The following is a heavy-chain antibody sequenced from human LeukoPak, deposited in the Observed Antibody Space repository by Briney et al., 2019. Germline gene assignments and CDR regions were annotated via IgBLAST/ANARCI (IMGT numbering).Heavy chain of an antibody. D-gene: IGHD3-3*01. V-gene: IGHV4-38-2*02. J-gene: IGHJ6*03. Sequence: SETLSLTCTVSGYSISSGYYWGWIRQPPGKGLEWIGSIYHSGSTYYNPSLKSRVTISVDTSKNQFSLKLSSVTAADTAVYYCARVVLESYYYYYYMDVWGKGTTVTVSS. CDR3: ARVVLESYYYYYYMDV. CDR1: GYSISSGYY. CDR2: IYHSGST.